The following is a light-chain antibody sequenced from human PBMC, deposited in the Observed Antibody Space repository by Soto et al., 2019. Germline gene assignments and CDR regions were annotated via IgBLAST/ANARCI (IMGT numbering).Light chain of an antibody. CDR1: QDISTW. CDR3: QQTDVFPRT. J-gene: IGKJ1*01. Sequence: DIQMTQSPSSVSASVGDRVTITCRASQDISTWLAWYQQKPGNAPRLLIYAASSLQSGVPSRFTGSGSGTDFTLTISSLQPEDFATYYCQQTDVFPRTFGQGTKVDIX. CDR2: AAS. V-gene: IGKV1-12*01.